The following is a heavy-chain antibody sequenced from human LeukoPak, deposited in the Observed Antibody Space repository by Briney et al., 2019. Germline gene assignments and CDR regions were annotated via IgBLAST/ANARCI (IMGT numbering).Heavy chain of an antibody. D-gene: IGHD2-21*01. Sequence: GESLKISCKGSGYSFTSYWIGWVRQMPGKGLGWMGIIYPGDSDTRYSPSFQGQVTISADKSISTAYLQWSSLKASDTAMYYCARLTLAYCGGDCYSIWGQGTMVTVSS. V-gene: IGHV5-51*01. CDR1: GYSFTSYW. CDR3: ARLTLAYCGGDCYSI. J-gene: IGHJ3*02. CDR2: IYPGDSDT.